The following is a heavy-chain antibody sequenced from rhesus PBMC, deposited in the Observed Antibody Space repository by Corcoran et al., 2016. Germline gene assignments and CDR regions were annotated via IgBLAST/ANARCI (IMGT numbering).Heavy chain of an antibody. CDR2: IGGSSGST. J-gene: IGHJ4*01. CDR3: ARRGYEDDYGYYYTPGY. D-gene: IGHD3S6*01. V-gene: IGHV4-165*02. CDR1: GGSISGYY. Sequence: QVQLQESGPGLVKPSETLSLTCAVSGGSISGYYWNWISQPPGKGLEWFGYIGGSSGSTYYNPSLKSRVTISTDTSKNQFSLKLSSVTAADTAVYYCARRGYEDDYGYYYTPGYWGQGVLVTVSS.